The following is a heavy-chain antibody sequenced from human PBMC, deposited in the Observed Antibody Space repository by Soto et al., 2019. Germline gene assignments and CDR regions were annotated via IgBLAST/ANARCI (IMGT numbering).Heavy chain of an antibody. CDR2: ISPIFGTA. J-gene: IGHJ4*02. D-gene: IGHD4-4*01. V-gene: IGHV1-69*12. Sequence: QVQLVQSGAEVKKPGSSVKVSCKASGGTFSSYAISWVRQAPGQGLEWMGGISPIFGTADYAQKFQGRVTITADEATSTAYMELSSLRSEDTAVAYCARDGGVYDYSPFDYWGQGTLVTVSS. CDR3: ARDGGVYDYSPFDY. CDR1: GGTFSSYA.